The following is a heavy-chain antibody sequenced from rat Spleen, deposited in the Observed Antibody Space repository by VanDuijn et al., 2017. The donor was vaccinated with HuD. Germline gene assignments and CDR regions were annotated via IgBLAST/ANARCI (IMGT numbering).Heavy chain of an antibody. Sequence: QVQLKESGPGLVQPSQTLSLTCTVSGFSLTSYGVSWVRQPPGKGLEWIGAIWSGGSTDYNSALKSRLSISRDTSKSQVLLKRNSLKTEDTAMYFCARTYNSGYFDYWGQGVMVTVSS. J-gene: IGHJ2*01. CDR2: IWSGGST. CDR3: ARTYNSGYFDY. CDR1: GFSLTSYG. V-gene: IGHV2-16*01. D-gene: IGHD4-3*01.